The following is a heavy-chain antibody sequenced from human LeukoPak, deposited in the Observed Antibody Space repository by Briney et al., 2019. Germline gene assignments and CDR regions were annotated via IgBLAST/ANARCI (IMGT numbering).Heavy chain of an antibody. CDR1: GYTFTSYY. CDR3: ARPAAILRGAFDI. CDR2: INPSGGST. D-gene: IGHD2-2*01. Sequence: GASVKVSCKASGYTFTSYYMHWVRQAPGQGLEWMGIINPSGGSTSYAQKFQGRVTMTRDTSINTAYMELNNLRSDDTAVYYCARPAAILRGAFDIWGQGTMVTVSS. V-gene: IGHV1-46*01. J-gene: IGHJ3*02.